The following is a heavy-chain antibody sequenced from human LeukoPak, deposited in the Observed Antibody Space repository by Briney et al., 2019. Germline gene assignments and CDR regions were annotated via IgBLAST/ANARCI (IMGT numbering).Heavy chain of an antibody. Sequence: SETLSLTCTVSGGXISTYYCTWMRQPPGKGREWLGYIYNNGSTNYNPSLKSRVTISVDTSKNQFSLKLSSVTAADTAVYYCARGGGGWLPFDYWGQGTLVTVSS. V-gene: IGHV4-59*12. CDR1: GGXISTYY. D-gene: IGHD5-24*01. J-gene: IGHJ4*02. CDR3: ARGGGGWLPFDY. CDR2: IYNNGST.